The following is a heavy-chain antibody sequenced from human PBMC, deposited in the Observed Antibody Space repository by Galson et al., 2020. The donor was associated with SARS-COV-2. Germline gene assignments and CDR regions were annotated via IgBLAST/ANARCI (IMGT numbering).Heavy chain of an antibody. Sequence: SQTLSLTCAISGDSISSNIADWNWIRQSPSRGLEWLGRTYYRSKWYIDYAVSVKSRMTVSPDTSENQFSMNLNSVTPEDTAVYYCIRRTEGDLKAFDIWGQGTRVTVSS. J-gene: IGHJ3*02. V-gene: IGHV6-1*01. CDR3: IRRTEGDLKAFDI. CDR2: TYYRSKWYI. D-gene: IGHD3-16*01. CDR1: GDSISSNIAD.